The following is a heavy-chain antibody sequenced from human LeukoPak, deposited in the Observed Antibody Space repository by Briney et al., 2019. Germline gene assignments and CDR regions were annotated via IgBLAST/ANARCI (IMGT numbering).Heavy chain of an antibody. D-gene: IGHD2-8*02. V-gene: IGHV4-39*07. Sequence: SETLSLTCTVSGGSIGSSSYYWGWIRQPPGKGLEWIGSIYYSGSTYYNPSLKSRVTISVDTSKNQFSLKLSSVTAADTAVYYCARGSHWYYFDYWGQGTLVTVSS. J-gene: IGHJ4*02. CDR2: IYYSGST. CDR1: GGSIGSSSYY. CDR3: ARGSHWYYFDY.